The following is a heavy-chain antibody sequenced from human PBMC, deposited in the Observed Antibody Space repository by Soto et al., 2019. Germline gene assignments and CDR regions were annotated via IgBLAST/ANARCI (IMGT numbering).Heavy chain of an antibody. V-gene: IGHV4-61*01. J-gene: IGHJ4*02. CDR2: IYYSGST. CDR1: GGSVSSGSYY. Sequence: QVQLQESGPGLVKPSETLSLTCTVSGGSVSSGSYYWSWIRQPPGKGLEWIGYIYYSGSTNYNPSLESRVTISVDTSKNQFSLKLSSVTAADTAVYYCARGPNYFPYYFDYWGQGTLVTVSS. CDR3: ARGPNYFPYYFDY. D-gene: IGHD3-10*01.